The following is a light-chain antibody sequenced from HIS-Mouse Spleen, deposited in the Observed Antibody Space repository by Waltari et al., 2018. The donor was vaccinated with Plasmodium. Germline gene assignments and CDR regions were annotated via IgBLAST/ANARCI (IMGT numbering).Light chain of an antibody. V-gene: IGLV3-21*02. CDR2: DDS. J-gene: IGLJ2*01. CDR3: QVWDSSSDHPV. Sequence: SYVLTQPPSVSVAPGQTARITCGGNNIGSKSVHWNQQEPGQAPVLGGYDDSDRPSGIPERFSGSNSGNTATLTISRVEAGDEADYYCQVWDSSSDHPVFGGGTKLTVL. CDR1: NIGSKS.